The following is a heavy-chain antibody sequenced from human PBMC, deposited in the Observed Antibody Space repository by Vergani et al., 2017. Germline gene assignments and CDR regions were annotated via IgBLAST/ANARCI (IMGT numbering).Heavy chain of an antibody. V-gene: IGHV4-59*01. Sequence: QVQLQESGPGLVKPSETLSLTCTVSGGSISSYYWSWIRQPPGKGLEWIGYIYYSGSTNYNPSLKSRVTISVDTSKNQFSLKLSSVTAADTAVYYCAGKTSTYXILTGYYHTHPFDYWGQVTLVTVSS. CDR3: AGKTSTYXILTGYYHTHPFDY. J-gene: IGHJ4*02. CDR1: GGSISSYY. CDR2: IYYSGST. D-gene: IGHD3-9*01.